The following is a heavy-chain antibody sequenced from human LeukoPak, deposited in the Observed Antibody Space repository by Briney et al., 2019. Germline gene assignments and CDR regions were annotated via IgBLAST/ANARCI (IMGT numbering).Heavy chain of an antibody. V-gene: IGHV3-48*02. CDR1: GFTFSSYR. CDR2: ITSTSTI. CDR3: ARGPYGMDV. Sequence: GGSLRLSCAASGFTFSSYRMKWVRQAPGKGLEWVSSITSTSTIYYADSVEGRFTISRDNAKNSLYLQMNSLRDEDTAVYYCARGPYGMDVWGQGTTVTVSS. J-gene: IGHJ6*02.